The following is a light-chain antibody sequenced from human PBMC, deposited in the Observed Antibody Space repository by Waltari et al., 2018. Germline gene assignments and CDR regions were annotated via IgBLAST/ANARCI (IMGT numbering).Light chain of an antibody. CDR1: QSIAYW. Sequence: DIQLTQSPSTLSASVGDRVTITCRASQSIAYWLAWYQQKPGKAPKLLIYKASSVDMGVPSRFSGSGSGTEFTLTISSLQPDDFATYHCQQYASYPYTFGQGTKLEIK. CDR3: QQYASYPYT. CDR2: KAS. J-gene: IGKJ2*01. V-gene: IGKV1-5*03.